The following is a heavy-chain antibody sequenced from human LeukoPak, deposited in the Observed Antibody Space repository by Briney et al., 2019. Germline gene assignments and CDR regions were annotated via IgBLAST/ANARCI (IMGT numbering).Heavy chain of an antibody. V-gene: IGHV3-21*01. CDR2: ISSSSSYI. CDR3: AREGIAKYYFDY. D-gene: IGHD6-13*01. J-gene: IGHJ4*02. CDR1: GFTFSSYS. Sequence: KTGGSLRLSCAASGFTFSSYSMNWVRRAPGKGLEWVSSISSSSSYIYYADSVKGRFTISRDNAKNSLYLQMNSLRAEDTAVYYCAREGIAKYYFDYWGQGTLVTVSS.